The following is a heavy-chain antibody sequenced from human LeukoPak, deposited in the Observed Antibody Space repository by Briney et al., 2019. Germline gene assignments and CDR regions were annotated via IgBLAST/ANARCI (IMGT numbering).Heavy chain of an antibody. Sequence: PGASVKVSCKASGYTFTSYDINWVRQATGQGLEWMGWMNPNSGNTGYAQKFQGRVTMTRNTSISTAYMELSSLRSEDTAVYYCARKRVLRYFGGLDPWGQGTLVTVSS. CDR3: ARKRVLRYFGGLDP. CDR1: GYTFTSYD. J-gene: IGHJ5*02. CDR2: MNPNSGNT. D-gene: IGHD3-9*01. V-gene: IGHV1-8*01.